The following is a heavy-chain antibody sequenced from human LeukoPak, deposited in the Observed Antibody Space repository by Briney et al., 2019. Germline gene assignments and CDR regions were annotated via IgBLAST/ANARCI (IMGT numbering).Heavy chain of an antibody. D-gene: IGHD5-12*01. J-gene: IGHJ4*02. CDR3: ARADALYIVAIFDY. CDR2: INPNSGGT. CDR1: GYTFTFYY. Sequence: ASVTLSFTASGYTFTFYYMHWVWQAHAPGLELMGWINPNSGGTNYAQKFQGRVTITRDTSISTAYMELSRLRSDDTAVYYGARADALYIVAIFDYWGQGTLVTVSS. V-gene: IGHV1-2*02.